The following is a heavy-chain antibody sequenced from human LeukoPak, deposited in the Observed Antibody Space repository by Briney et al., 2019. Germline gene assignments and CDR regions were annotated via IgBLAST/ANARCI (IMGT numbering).Heavy chain of an antibody. Sequence: PSETLSLTCTVSGGSVSSSSYYWGWIRQPPGKGLEWIGFISYSGSTNYNPSLKSRVTISLDTPKNHFSLTLSSVTAADTAVYYCARSDGYGLVGIWGQGTMVTVSS. V-gene: IGHV4-61*05. J-gene: IGHJ3*02. CDR2: ISYSGST. CDR1: GGSVSSSSYY. CDR3: ARSDGYGLVGI. D-gene: IGHD3-10*01.